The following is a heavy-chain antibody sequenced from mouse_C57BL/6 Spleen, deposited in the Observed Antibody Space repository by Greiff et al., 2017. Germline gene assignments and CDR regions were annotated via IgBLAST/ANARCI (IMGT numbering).Heavy chain of an antibody. D-gene: IGHD1-1*01. CDR2: SYPRSGNA. V-gene: IGHV1-81*01. Sequence: QVQLQQSGAELARPGASVKLSCKASGYTFTSYGISWVKQRTGQGLEWIGESYPRSGNAYYNEKFEGKATLTADKASSTAYMELRSLTSEDSAVYFCARHGSSYKAMDYWGQGTSVTVSS. CDR1: GYTFTSYG. CDR3: ARHGSSYKAMDY. J-gene: IGHJ4*01.